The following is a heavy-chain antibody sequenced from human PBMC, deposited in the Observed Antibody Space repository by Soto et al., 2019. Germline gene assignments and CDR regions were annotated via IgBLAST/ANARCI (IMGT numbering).Heavy chain of an antibody. CDR3: AKDQRGSTSWPYYYYYGMDV. D-gene: IGHD2-2*01. CDR2: ISGSGGST. Sequence: GGSLRLSCAASGFTFSSYAMSWVRQAPGKGLEWVSAISGSGGSTYYADSVKGRFTISRDNSKNTLYLQMNSLRAEDTAVYYCAKDQRGSTSWPYYYYYGMDVWGQGPTVTVYS. V-gene: IGHV3-23*01. CDR1: GFTFSSYA. J-gene: IGHJ6*02.